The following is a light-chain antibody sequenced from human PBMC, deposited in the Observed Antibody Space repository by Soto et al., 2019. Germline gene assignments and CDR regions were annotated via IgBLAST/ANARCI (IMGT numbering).Light chain of an antibody. CDR1: QSVTSS. Sequence: ERVMTQSPATLSVSPVGRATLSCRASQSVTSSFLAWYQQKPGQAPRLLIYGASTRATGIPARFSGSGSGTEFTLTISSLQSEDSAVYYCQQYKNWLALTFGGGTKWIS. V-gene: IGKV3-15*01. J-gene: IGKJ4*01. CDR3: QQYKNWLALT. CDR2: GAS.